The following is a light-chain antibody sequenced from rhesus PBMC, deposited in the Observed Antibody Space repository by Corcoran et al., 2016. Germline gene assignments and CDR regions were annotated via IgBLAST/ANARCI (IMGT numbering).Light chain of an antibody. CDR3: SSYAGSSSYI. CDR2: DVS. CDR1: SSDIGGYKY. V-gene: IGLV2-23*01. Sequence: QAALTQPPSVSGSPGQSVTISCTGTSSDIGGYKYVSWYQQHPGKAPKLMIYDVSQRPSGVSDRFSGSKSGNTASLTISGLQAEDEADYYCSSYAGSSSYIFGVGTRLTVL. J-gene: IGLJ1*01.